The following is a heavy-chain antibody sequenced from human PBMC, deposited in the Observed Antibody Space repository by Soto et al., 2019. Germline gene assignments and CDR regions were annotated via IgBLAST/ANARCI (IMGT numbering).Heavy chain of an antibody. CDR1: GFTFTNSA. D-gene: IGHD6-19*01. CDR3: ATGSSSGWYYYYYYMDV. J-gene: IGHJ6*03. V-gene: IGHV1-58*01. CDR2: IVVGSGNT. Sequence: SVKVSCKASGFTFTNSALQWVRQARGQRLEWIGWIVVGSGNTNYAQKFQERVTISKDTSTSTAYMELSSLRSDDTAVYYCATGSSSGWYYYYYYMDVWGKGTTVTVSS.